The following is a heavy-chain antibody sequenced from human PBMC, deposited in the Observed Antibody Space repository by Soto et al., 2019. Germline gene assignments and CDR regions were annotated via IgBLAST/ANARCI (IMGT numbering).Heavy chain of an antibody. D-gene: IGHD3-22*01. Sequence: QVQLQESGPGLVKPSETLSLTCTVSGGSIKSYYWSWIRQPPGKGLECIGNIYYSGTTNYNPSLKSRVTISIDTSKNQFSLELSSVTAADTAVYYCASLYDSPCYFDYWGQGTMVTVAS. CDR1: GGSIKSYY. CDR3: ASLYDSPCYFDY. CDR2: IYYSGTT. V-gene: IGHV4-59*08. J-gene: IGHJ4*02.